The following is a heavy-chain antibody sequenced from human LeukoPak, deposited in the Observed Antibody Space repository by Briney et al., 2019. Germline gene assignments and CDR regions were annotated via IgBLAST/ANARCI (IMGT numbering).Heavy chain of an antibody. D-gene: IGHD1-26*01. CDR3: ASPSLRGAPNWYFDL. CDR2: IYRTGST. V-gene: IGHV4-61*02. J-gene: IGHJ2*01. Sequence: PSETLSLTCTVSGGSINSGSYYWSWIRQPAGKGLEWIGRIYRTGSTNYNPSLKSRVTISVDTSKNQFSLKLNSVTAADTAVYYCASPSLRGAPNWYFDLWGRGTLVTVSS. CDR1: GGSINSGSYY.